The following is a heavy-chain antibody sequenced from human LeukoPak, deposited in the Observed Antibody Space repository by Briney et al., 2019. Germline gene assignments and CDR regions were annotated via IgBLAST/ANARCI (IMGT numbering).Heavy chain of an antibody. CDR2: ISSSSSYI. J-gene: IGHJ4*02. CDR3: ARDRGSSWPFDY. Sequence: PGGSLRLSCAASGFTFSSYSMNWVRQAPGKGLEWVSSISSSSSYIYYADSVKGRFTISRDNAKNSLYLQMNSLRAEDTAVYCCARDRGSSWPFDYWGQGTLVTVSS. CDR1: GFTFSSYS. D-gene: IGHD6-13*01. V-gene: IGHV3-21*01.